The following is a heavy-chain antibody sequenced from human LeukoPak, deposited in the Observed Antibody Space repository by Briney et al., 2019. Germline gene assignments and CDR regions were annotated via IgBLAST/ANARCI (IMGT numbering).Heavy chain of an antibody. CDR1: GGSISSGSYY. Sequence: SETLSLTCTVSGGSISSGSYYWSWIRQPAGKGLEWIGRIYTSGSTNYNPSLKSRVTISVDTSKNQFSLKLSSVTAADTAVYYCAGVDYYGDSRYYYYYYMDVWGKGTTVTISS. V-gene: IGHV4-61*02. CDR2: IYTSGST. D-gene: IGHD4-17*01. CDR3: AGVDYYGDSRYYYYYYMDV. J-gene: IGHJ6*03.